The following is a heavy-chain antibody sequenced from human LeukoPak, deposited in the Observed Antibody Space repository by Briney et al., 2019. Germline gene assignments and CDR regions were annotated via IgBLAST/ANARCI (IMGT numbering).Heavy chain of an antibody. Sequence: GGSLRLSCAASGFTFSSYAMHWVRQAPGKGLEWGAVISYDGSNTYYADSVKGRFTISRDTSKNTLYLRMNSLRAEDTGVYYCARDRAVVVAALYYYYYGMDVWGKGTTVTVSS. CDR3: ARDRAVVVAALYYYYYGMDV. V-gene: IGHV3-30*04. J-gene: IGHJ6*04. CDR2: ISYDGSNT. CDR1: GFTFSSYA. D-gene: IGHD2-15*01.